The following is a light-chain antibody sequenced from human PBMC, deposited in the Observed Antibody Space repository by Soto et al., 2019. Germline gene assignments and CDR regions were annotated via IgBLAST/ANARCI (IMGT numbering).Light chain of an antibody. Sequence: EIVLTQSPALLFLSAGETATLYXRGRSSVANNLSWYPQQSGHXTRILXXGKXIRATGIPARFIGSGSGKEFSLTISSLQSEYFSVYYCQQYNRWPTSTFGQGTRLDI. CDR3: QQYNRWPTST. V-gene: IGKV3-15*01. CDR1: SSVANN. J-gene: IGKJ5*01. CDR2: GKX.